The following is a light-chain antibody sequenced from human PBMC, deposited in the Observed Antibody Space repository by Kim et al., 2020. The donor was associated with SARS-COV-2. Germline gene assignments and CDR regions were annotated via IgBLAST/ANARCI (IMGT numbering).Light chain of an antibody. CDR2: GAA. J-gene: IGKJ2*01. CDR3: QQYNNWPPMYT. V-gene: IGKV3-15*01. Sequence: SPGERATRACGASQSVSSHLAWYPQKPGQAPRLLISGAATRATRIPTRFSGGGSGAEFTLTNRSLQCEDLAVYYSQQYNNWPPMYTLGQETKLEI. CDR1: QSVSSH.